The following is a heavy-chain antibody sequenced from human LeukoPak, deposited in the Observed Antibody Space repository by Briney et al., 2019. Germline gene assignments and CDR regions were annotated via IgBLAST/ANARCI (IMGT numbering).Heavy chain of an antibody. CDR1: GGSISSGGYY. V-gene: IGHV4-31*03. Sequence: SETLSLTCTVSGGSISSGGYYWSWIRQHPGKGLEWIGYIYYSGSTYYNPSLKSRVTISVDTSKNQFSPKLSSVTAADTAVYYCARGEIDYYGSYGIDPWGQGTLVTVSS. CDR3: ARGEIDYYGSYGIDP. D-gene: IGHD3-10*01. CDR2: IYYSGST. J-gene: IGHJ5*02.